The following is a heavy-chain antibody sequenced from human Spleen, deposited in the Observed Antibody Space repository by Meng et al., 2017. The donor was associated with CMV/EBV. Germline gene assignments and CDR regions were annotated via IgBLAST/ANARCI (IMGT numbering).Heavy chain of an antibody. D-gene: IGHD5-24*01. CDR3: TRASALNYFDP. V-gene: IGHV3-30*02. CDR1: GFMFRNYG. Sequence: LSLTCAASGFMFRNYGMHWVRQAPGIGLEWLAFIRSDRKNIFYADSVKGRFTISRDNSNNTLYLQMNGLRSDDTAVYYCTRASALNYFDPWGQGTLVTVSS. J-gene: IGHJ5*02. CDR2: IRSDRKNI.